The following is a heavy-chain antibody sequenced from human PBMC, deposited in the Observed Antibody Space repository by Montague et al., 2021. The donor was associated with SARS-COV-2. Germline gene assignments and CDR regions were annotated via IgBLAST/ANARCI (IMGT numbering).Heavy chain of an antibody. CDR1: GFTFSSYE. D-gene: IGHD3-22*01. CDR2: IISSGSSI. V-gene: IGHV3-48*03. Sequence: SLRLSCAASGFTFSSYEMNWVRQAPGKGLEWVSYIISSGSSIYYADSVKGRFTISRDNAKNSLYLQMNSLRAEDTAVYYCAREGYYDSSGYPLSYWGQGTLVTVSS. J-gene: IGHJ4*02. CDR3: AREGYYDSSGYPLSY.